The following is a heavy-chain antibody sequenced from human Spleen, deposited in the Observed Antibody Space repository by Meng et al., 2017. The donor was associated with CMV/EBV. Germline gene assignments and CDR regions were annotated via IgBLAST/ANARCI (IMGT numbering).Heavy chain of an antibody. CDR2: ISGSGGIT. V-gene: IGHV3-23*01. D-gene: IGHD2-2*01. CDR1: GFTFSSYA. J-gene: IGHJ4*02. Sequence: GESLKISCAASGFTFSSYAMSWVRQAPGKGLKWVSAISGSGGITYYADSVKGRFTISRDNSKNTLYLQMNSLSAEDTAVYYCARIRGYCSSTSCPWTFGYWGQGTLVTVSS. CDR3: ARIRGYCSSTSCPWTFGY.